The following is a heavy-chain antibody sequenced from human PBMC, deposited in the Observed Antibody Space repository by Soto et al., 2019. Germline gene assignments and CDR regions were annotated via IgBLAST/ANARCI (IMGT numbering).Heavy chain of an antibody. Sequence: SETLSLACAFYVGSFIGYYWSWIRQPPGKGLEWIGEINHSGSTNYNPSLKSRVTISVDTSKNQFSLKLSSVTAADTAVYYCARVSIVVVVAAPANDAFDIWGQGTMVTVSS. CDR2: INHSGST. CDR3: ARVSIVVVVAAPANDAFDI. CDR1: VGSFIGYY. D-gene: IGHD2-15*01. V-gene: IGHV4-34*01. J-gene: IGHJ3*02.